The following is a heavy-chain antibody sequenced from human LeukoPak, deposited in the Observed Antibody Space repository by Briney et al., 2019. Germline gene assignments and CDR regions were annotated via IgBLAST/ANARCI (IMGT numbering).Heavy chain of an antibody. Sequence: GASVKVSCRASGYTFTSSYIQWVRQAPGQGLEWMGWSNPNTGGTSFAQKFQGRVAMTRNTSINTAYMELNRLTYDDTAVYYCARSYAVGRPALAYWGQGTLVTVSS. D-gene: IGHD3-16*01. CDR2: SNPNTGGT. V-gene: IGHV1-2*02. CDR3: ARSYAVGRPALAY. CDR1: GYTFTSSY. J-gene: IGHJ4*02.